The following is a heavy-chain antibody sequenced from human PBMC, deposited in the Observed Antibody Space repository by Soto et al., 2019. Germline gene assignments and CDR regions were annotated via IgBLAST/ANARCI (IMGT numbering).Heavy chain of an antibody. J-gene: IGHJ3*02. CDR1: GGSISSGGYY. CDR3: ARDSLVSSGWYDGWAFDI. Sequence: QVQLQESGPGLVKPSQTLSLTCTVSGGSISSGGYYWSWIRQHPGKGLEWIGYIYYSGSTYYNPSLKSRVTISVDTSKNQCSLKLSSVTAADTAVYYCARDSLVSSGWYDGWAFDIWGQGTMVTVSS. CDR2: IYYSGST. D-gene: IGHD6-19*01. V-gene: IGHV4-31*03.